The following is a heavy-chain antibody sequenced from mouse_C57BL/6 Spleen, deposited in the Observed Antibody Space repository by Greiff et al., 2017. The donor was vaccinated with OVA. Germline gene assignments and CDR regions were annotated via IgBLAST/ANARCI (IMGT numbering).Heavy chain of an antibody. Sequence: VKLMESGAELVKPGASVKISCKASGYAFSSYWMNWVKQRPGKGLEWIGQIYPGDGDTNYNGKFKGKATLTADKSSSTAYMQLSSLTSEDSAVYFCARSKNDYDAMDYWGQGTSVTVSS. J-gene: IGHJ4*01. D-gene: IGHD2-5*01. V-gene: IGHV1-80*01. CDR2: IYPGDGDT. CDR3: ARSKNDYDAMDY. CDR1: GYAFSSYW.